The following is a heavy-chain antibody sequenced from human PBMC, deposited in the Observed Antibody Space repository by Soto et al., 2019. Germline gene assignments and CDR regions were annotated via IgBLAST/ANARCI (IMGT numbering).Heavy chain of an antibody. CDR3: ARGRSSPHY. CDR2: ISSSSSYT. D-gene: IGHD6-6*01. CDR1: GFTFSDYY. J-gene: IGHJ4*02. V-gene: IGHV3-11*06. Sequence: GESLKISCAASGFTFSDYYMSWIRQAPGKGLEWVSYISSSSSYTNYADSVKGRFTISRDNAKNSLYLQMNSLRAEDTAVYYCARGRSSPHYWGQGTLVTVSS.